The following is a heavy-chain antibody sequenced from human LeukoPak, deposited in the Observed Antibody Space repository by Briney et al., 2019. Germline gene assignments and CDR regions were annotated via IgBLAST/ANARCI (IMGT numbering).Heavy chain of an antibody. Sequence: GASVKVSCKASGGTFSSYAISWVRQAPGQGLEWMGGIIPIFGTANYAQKFQGRVTITADESTSTAYMELSSLRSEDTAVYYCARYYCSGGSCDSTRDYWGQGTLVSVSS. V-gene: IGHV1-69*01. CDR3: ARYYCSGGSCDSTRDY. J-gene: IGHJ4*02. D-gene: IGHD2-15*01. CDR1: GGTFSSYA. CDR2: IIPIFGTA.